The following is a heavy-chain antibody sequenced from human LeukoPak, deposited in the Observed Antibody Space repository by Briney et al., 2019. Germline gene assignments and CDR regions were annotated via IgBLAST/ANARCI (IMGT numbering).Heavy chain of an antibody. J-gene: IGHJ4*02. CDR3: ARRDCSSTSCYTRRSAFDY. V-gene: IGHV4-39*07. CDR2: IYYSGST. CDR1: GGSISSSSYY. D-gene: IGHD2-2*02. Sequence: SETLSLTCTVSGGSISSSSYYWGWIRQPPGKGLEWIGSIYYSGSTYYNPSLKSRVTISVDTSKNQFSLKLSSVTAADTAVYYCARRDCSSTSCYTRRSAFDYWGQGTLVTVSS.